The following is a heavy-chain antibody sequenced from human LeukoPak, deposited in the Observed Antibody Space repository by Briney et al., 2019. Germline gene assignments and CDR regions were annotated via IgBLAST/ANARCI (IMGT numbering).Heavy chain of an antibody. V-gene: IGHV1-69*05. J-gene: IGHJ3*02. CDR1: GGTFSSYA. D-gene: IGHD3-16*01. CDR2: IIPIFGTA. Sequence: SVKVSFKASGGTFSSYAISWVRQAPGQGLEWMGGIIPIFGTANYAQKFQGRVTITTDESTSTAYMELSSLRSEDTAVYYCAAPRFTIMMEAFDIWGQGTMVTVSS. CDR3: AAPRFTIMMEAFDI.